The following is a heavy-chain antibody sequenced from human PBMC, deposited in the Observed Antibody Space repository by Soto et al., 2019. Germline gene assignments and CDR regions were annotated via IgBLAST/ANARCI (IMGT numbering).Heavy chain of an antibody. V-gene: IGHV1-69*02. CDR2: IIPILGIA. CDR3: AMDYCSSTSCYRDS. Sequence: QVQLVQSGAEVKKPGSSVKVSCKASGGTFSSYTISWVRQAPGQGLEWMGRIIPILGIANYAQKFQGRVTITADKSTSTAYMALSSLRSEDTALYYCAMDYCSSTSCYRDSWGQGTLVTVSS. J-gene: IGHJ4*02. D-gene: IGHD2-2*02. CDR1: GGTFSSYT.